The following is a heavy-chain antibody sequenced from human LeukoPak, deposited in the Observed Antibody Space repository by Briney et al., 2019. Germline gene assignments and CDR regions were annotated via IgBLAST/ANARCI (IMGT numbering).Heavy chain of an antibody. Sequence: ASVKVSCKASGYTFTSHYIHWVRQAPGQGLEWMGLINPSGEFTTYAQKFQGRVTMTRDMSTSTVYMELSSLRSEDTAVYYCARDLGSGQIGTTPGGLDYWGQGTLVTVSS. CDR3: ARDLGSGQIGTTPGGLDY. CDR2: INPSGEFT. J-gene: IGHJ4*02. V-gene: IGHV1-46*01. D-gene: IGHD1-7*01. CDR1: GYTFTSHY.